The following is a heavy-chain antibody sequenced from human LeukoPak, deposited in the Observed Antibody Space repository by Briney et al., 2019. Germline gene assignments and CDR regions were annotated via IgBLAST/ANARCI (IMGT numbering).Heavy chain of an antibody. CDR1: GFTFSRHA. J-gene: IGHJ6*03. V-gene: IGHV3-30-3*01. D-gene: IGHD4-23*01. Sequence: GRSLRLSCAASGFTFSRHAIHWVRQAPGKGLEWVAVISYDGSNKYYAESVKGRFTISRDNSKNTLYLQMNSLRAEDTAVYSCARDFGNDYYYYMDVWGKGTTVIVSS. CDR3: ARDFGNDYYYYMDV. CDR2: ISYDGSNK.